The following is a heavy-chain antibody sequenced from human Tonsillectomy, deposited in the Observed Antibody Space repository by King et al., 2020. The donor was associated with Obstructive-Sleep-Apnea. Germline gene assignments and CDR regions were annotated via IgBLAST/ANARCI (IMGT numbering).Heavy chain of an antibody. CDR1: GFSLSTSGMS. D-gene: IGHD3-3*01. Sequence: TLKESGPALVEPTQTLTLTCTFSGFSLSTSGMSVSWIRQPPGKALEWLARIDWDDDRYYSTSLKTRLTISKDTSKNQVVLTMSNMDPVDTATYYCARTHYDFWSGLSGAYGMDVWVQGTTVTVSS. CDR3: ARTHYDFWSGLSGAYGMDV. CDR2: IDWDDDR. J-gene: IGHJ6*02. V-gene: IGHV2-70*11.